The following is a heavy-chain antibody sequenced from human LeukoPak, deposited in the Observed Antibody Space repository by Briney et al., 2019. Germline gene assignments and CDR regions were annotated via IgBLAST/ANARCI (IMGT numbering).Heavy chain of an antibody. V-gene: IGHV3-30*18. CDR1: GFTFSSYG. J-gene: IGHJ3*02. CDR3: AKGTIAAAARSAFDI. Sequence: GGSLRLSCAASGFTFSSYGMHWVRQAPGKGLEWVAVISYDGSNKYYADSVKGRFTISRDNSENTLYLQMNSLRAEDTAVYYCAKGTIAAAARSAFDIWGQGTMVTVSS. D-gene: IGHD6-13*01. CDR2: ISYDGSNK.